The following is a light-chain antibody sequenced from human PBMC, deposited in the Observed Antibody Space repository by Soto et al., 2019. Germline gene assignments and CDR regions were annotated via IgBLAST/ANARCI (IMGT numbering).Light chain of an antibody. J-gene: IGKJ1*01. CDR2: DAS. V-gene: IGKV1-5*01. Sequence: DIQMTQSPSTLSASVGDRVTITCRASQSISSWLDWYQQKPGKAPKLLIYDASSLESGVPSRFSGSGYGTEFTLAISSLQPDDFATYYCQQYNSYPRTFGQGTKVEIK. CDR1: QSISSW. CDR3: QQYNSYPRT.